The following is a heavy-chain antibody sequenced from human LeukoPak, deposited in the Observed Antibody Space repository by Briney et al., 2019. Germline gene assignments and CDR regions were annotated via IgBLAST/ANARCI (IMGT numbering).Heavy chain of an antibody. V-gene: IGHV3-23*01. Sequence: PGGSLRLSCAPSRLTFSSYVMSGVREAPGEGVECVSVMSGRGGTTYYADSVKGRFTISRDNSKNTLYLQMNSLRAEDTAIYYCAKDSSTTVTTKGGPRRSFDYWGLGTLVTVSS. CDR3: AKDSSTTVTTKGGPRRSFDY. CDR2: MSGRGGTT. D-gene: IGHD4-17*01. CDR1: RLTFSSYV. J-gene: IGHJ4*02.